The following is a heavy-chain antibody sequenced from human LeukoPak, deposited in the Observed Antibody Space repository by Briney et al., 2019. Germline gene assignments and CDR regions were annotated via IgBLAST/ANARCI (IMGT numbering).Heavy chain of an antibody. CDR1: GGSISSHY. CDR2: ISYSGST. CDR3: ARDTYSYDTSGDAFDI. Sequence: SETLSLTCTVSGGSISSHYWSWIRQPPGKGLEWIGSISYSGSTNYNPSLKSRVTISVDTPKKQFSLKLSSVTAADTAVYYCARDTYSYDTSGDAFDIWGQGTMVTVSS. D-gene: IGHD3-22*01. V-gene: IGHV4-59*11. J-gene: IGHJ3*02.